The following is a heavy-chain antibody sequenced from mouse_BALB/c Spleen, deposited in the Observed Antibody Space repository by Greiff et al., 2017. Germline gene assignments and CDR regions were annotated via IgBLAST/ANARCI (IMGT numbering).Heavy chain of an antibody. V-gene: IGHV1-69*02. Sequence: QVQLQQPGAELVKPGASVKLSCKASGYTFTSYWMHWVKQRPGQGLEWIGEIDPSDSYTNYNQKFKGKATLSVDKSSSTAYMQLSSLTSEDSAVYYCARLKGYGYAMDYWGQGTSVTVSS. CDR3: ARLKGYGYAMDY. D-gene: IGHD3-1*01. J-gene: IGHJ4*01. CDR1: GYTFTSYW. CDR2: IDPSDSYT.